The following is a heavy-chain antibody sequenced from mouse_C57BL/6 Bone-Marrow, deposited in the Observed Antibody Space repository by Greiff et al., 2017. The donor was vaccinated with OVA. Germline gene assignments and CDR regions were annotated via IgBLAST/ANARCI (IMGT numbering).Heavy chain of an antibody. CDR2: IYPRDGST. Sequence: QVQLQQSAAELVKPGASVKISCKVSGYTFTDHTIHWMKQRPEQGLEWIGYIYPRDGSTKYNEKFKGKATLTADKSSSTAYMQLNSLTSEDSAVYFCASNYDGSRGDYFDYWGQGTTLTVSS. V-gene: IGHV1-78*01. J-gene: IGHJ2*01. CDR3: ASNYDGSRGDYFDY. D-gene: IGHD1-1*01. CDR1: GYTFTDHT.